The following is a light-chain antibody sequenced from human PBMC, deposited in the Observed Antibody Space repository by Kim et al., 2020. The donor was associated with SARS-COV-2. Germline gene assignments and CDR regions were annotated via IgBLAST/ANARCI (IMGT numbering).Light chain of an antibody. Sequence: SYELTQPLSVSVALGQTAKITCGGNNIGGKHVHWYQQKPGQAPVTVIYRNNNLPSGIPERFSGSNSGNVASLSITRVQVGDEAVYFCQVWDSNTVIFGGG. V-gene: IGLV3-9*01. CDR1: NIGGKH. CDR3: QVWDSNTVI. CDR2: RNN. J-gene: IGLJ2*01.